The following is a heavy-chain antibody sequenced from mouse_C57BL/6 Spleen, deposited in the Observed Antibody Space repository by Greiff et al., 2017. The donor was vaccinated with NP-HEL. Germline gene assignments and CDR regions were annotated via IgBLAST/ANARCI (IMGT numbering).Heavy chain of an antibody. D-gene: IGHD1-1*01. CDR1: GFTFSSYA. J-gene: IGHJ1*03. V-gene: IGHV5-9-1*02. CDR2: ISSGGDYI. Sequence: EVKLVESGEGLVKPGGSLKLSCAASGFTFSSYAMSWVRQTPEKRLEWVAYISSGGDYIYYADTVKGRFTISRDNARNTLYLQMSSLKSEDTAMYYCTRDQYYGSYWYFDVWGTGTTVTVSS. CDR3: TRDQYYGSYWYFDV.